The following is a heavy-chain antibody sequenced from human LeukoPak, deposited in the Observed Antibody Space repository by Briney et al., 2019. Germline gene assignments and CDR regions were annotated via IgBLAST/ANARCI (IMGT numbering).Heavy chain of an antibody. V-gene: IGHV4-59*08. CDR3: ARHQDSSGWYGAFDI. J-gene: IGHJ3*02. Sequence: PSETLSLTCTVSGGSISSYYWSWIRQPPGKGLEWIGYIYYSGSTNCNPSLKSRVTISVDTSKNQFSLKLSSVTAADTAVYYCARHQDSSGWYGAFDIWGQGTMVTVSS. D-gene: IGHD6-19*01. CDR2: IYYSGST. CDR1: GGSISSYY.